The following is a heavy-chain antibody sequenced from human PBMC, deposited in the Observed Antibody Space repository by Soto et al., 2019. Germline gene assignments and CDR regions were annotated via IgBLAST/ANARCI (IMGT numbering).Heavy chain of an antibody. CDR3: VRGGSHSFDY. CDR1: GFIFSNFW. J-gene: IGHJ4*02. V-gene: IGHV3-7*05. Sequence: EVQLVESGGGLVQPGGSLRLSCAASGFIFSNFWMSWVRQAPGKGLEWVANIKEDGSEKYHVDSVKGRFTISRDNVKNLMYLQMDSLRAEDTAVYKCVRGGSHSFDYCGQGTRVTVSS. D-gene: IGHD1-26*01. CDR2: IKEDGSEK.